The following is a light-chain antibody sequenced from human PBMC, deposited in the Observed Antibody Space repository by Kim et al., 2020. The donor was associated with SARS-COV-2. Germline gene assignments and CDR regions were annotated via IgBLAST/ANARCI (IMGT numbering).Light chain of an antibody. J-gene: IGKJ4*01. CDR1: QSITTC. V-gene: IGKV1-5*01. CDR3: QQHKTYTLT. Sequence: SASGGDIVTVTCRASQSITTCLAWYRQRPGKAPELLIYDASSLQSGVPSRFTGSGSGTEFTLTISSLQPDDFATYYCQQHKTYTLTFGGGTKLEI. CDR2: DAS.